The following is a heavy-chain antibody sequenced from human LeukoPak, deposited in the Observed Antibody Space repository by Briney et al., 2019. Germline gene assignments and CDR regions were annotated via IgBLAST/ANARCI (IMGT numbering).Heavy chain of an antibody. Sequence: PGGSLRLSCAASGFTFSPYWMSWDRQAPGKGLEWVANIKEDGSEKYYVDSVKGRFTISRDNAKNSLYLQMNSLRAEDTAVYYCARDAVIYDYWGQGTLVTVSS. CDR1: GFTFSPYW. CDR3: ARDAVIYDY. J-gene: IGHJ4*02. V-gene: IGHV3-7*01. CDR2: IKEDGSEK. D-gene: IGHD3-10*01.